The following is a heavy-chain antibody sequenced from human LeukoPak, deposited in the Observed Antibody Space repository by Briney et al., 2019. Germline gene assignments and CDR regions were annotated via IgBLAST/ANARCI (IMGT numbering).Heavy chain of an antibody. V-gene: IGHV1-69*04. CDR3: ARDPGMDSSSWSVDHYYYGMDV. Sequence: SVKVSCKASGGTFSSYAISWVRQAPGQGLEWMGRIIPILGIANYAQKFQGRVTITADKSTSTAYMELSSLRSEDTAVYYCARDPGMDSSSWSVDHYYYGMDVWGQGTTVTASS. CDR2: IIPILGIA. J-gene: IGHJ6*02. D-gene: IGHD6-13*01. CDR1: GGTFSSYA.